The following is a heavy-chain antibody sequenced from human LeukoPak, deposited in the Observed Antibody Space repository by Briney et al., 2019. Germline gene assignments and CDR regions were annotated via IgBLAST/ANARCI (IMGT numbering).Heavy chain of an antibody. V-gene: IGHV4-30-2*01. CDR2: IYHSGST. J-gene: IGHJ4*02. Sequence: SETLSLTCAVSGGSISSGGYSWSWIRQPPGKGLEWIGYIYHSGSTYYNPSLKSRVTISVDRSKNQFSLKLSSVTAADTAVYYCARDMGSGAIDYWGQGTLVTVSS. CDR3: ARDMGSGAIDY. CDR1: GGSISSGGYS. D-gene: IGHD6-19*01.